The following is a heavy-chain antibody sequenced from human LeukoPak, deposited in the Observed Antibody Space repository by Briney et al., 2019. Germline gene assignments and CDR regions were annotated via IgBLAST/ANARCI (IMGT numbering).Heavy chain of an antibody. Sequence: ASVKVSCKASGGTFSSYAISWVRQAPGQGLEWMGGIIPIFGTANYAQKSQGRVTITADESTSTAYMELSSLRSEDTAVYYCARDDASITIFGVDPYYYYGMDVWGQGTTVTVSS. CDR3: ARDDASITIFGVDPYYYYGMDV. D-gene: IGHD3-3*01. CDR2: IIPIFGTA. V-gene: IGHV1-69*13. J-gene: IGHJ6*02. CDR1: GGTFSSYA.